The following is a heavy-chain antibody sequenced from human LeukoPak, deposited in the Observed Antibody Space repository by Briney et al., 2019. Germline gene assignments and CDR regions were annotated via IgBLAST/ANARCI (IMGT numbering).Heavy chain of an antibody. CDR1: GFTFSSYD. V-gene: IGHV3-13*01. CDR2: ICTAGDT. D-gene: IGHD3-10*02. Sequence: PVGALRLSCAASGFTFSSYDMHWVRQATGKGVEWVSSICTAGDTYYPGSVKGGFTISRENARNSLYLQMNSLRPEDTAVYYCAELGITMIGGVWGKGTTVTISS. CDR3: AELGITMIGGV. J-gene: IGHJ6*04.